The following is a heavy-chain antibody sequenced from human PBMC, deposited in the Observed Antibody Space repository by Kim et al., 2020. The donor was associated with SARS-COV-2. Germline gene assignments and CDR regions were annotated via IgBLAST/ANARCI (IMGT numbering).Heavy chain of an antibody. Sequence: GGSLRLSCAASGFTFSSYAMSWVRQAPGKGLEWVSAISGSGGSTYYADSVKGRFTISRDNSTNTLYLQMNSLRAEDTAVYYCAKEAFNPKYYYDSSGYQDYWGQGTLVTVSS. CDR2: ISGSGGST. V-gene: IGHV3-23*01. D-gene: IGHD3-22*01. J-gene: IGHJ4*02. CDR1: GFTFSSYA. CDR3: AKEAFNPKYYYDSSGYQDY.